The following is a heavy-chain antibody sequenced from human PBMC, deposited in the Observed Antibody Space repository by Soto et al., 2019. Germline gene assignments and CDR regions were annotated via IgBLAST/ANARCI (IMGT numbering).Heavy chain of an antibody. CDR2: INAGNGNT. CDR1: GYTFTSYA. D-gene: IGHD2-15*01. Sequence: ASVKVSCKASGYTFTSYAMHWVRQAPGQRLEWMGWINAGNGNTKYSQKFQGRVTITRDTSASTAYMELSSLRSEDTAVYYCARAGIDRYGMDVWGQGTTVTVSS. CDR3: ARAGIDRYGMDV. J-gene: IGHJ6*02. V-gene: IGHV1-3*01.